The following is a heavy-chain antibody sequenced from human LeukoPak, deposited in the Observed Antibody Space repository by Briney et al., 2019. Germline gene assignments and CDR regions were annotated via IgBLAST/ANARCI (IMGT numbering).Heavy chain of an antibody. D-gene: IGHD5/OR15-5a*01. J-gene: IGHJ4*02. CDR2: IYHSGST. V-gene: IGHV4-38-2*02. Sequence: SETLSLTCTVSGYSISSGYYWAWIRQPPGKGLEWIGSIYHSGSTSYNPSLKSRVTISVDTTKNQFSLKLSSVTAADTAVYYCARVESKAHFDYWGQGTLVTVSS. CDR1: GYSISSGYY. CDR3: ARVESKAHFDY.